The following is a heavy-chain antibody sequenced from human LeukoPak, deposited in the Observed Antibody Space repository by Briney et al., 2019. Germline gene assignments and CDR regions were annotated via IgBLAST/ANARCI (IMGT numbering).Heavy chain of an antibody. CDR1: GFTFSDYY. CDR3: ATRDFDF. J-gene: IGHJ4*02. Sequence: GGSLRLSCAASGFTFSDYYMSWIRQAPGKGPQWVAVISYDGNNTFYADSVKGRFTVFRDNSKNTVFLQMNNLRHEDTALYYCATRDFDFWGQGTLVTVSS. CDR2: ISYDGNNT. V-gene: IGHV3-30*03.